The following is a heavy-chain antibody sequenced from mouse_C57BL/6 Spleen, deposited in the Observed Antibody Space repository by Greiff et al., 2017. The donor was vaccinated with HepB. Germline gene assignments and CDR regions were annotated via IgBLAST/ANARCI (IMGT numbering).Heavy chain of an antibody. CDR2: ISNLAYSI. V-gene: IGHV5-15*01. CDR1: GFTFSDYG. Sequence: EVQGVESGGGLVQPGGSLKLSCAASGFTFSDYGMAWVRQAPRKGPEWVAFISNLAYSIYYADTVTGRFTISRENAKNTLYLEMSSLRSEDTAMYYCARHSSGPGFDVWGTGTTVTVSS. D-gene: IGHD3-2*02. CDR3: ARHSSGPGFDV. J-gene: IGHJ1*03.